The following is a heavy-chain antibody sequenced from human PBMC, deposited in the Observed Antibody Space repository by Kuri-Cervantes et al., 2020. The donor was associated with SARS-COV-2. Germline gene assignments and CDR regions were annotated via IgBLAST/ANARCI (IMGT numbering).Heavy chain of an antibody. J-gene: IGHJ4*02. CDR3: ARVKISSGSYYVVYFDY. V-gene: IGHV3-11*06. CDR2: ISSSSSYT. Sequence: LSLTCAAPGFTLSDYYMSWVRPAPGKGLEWVSYISSSSSYTDYADSVKGRFTISRDNAKNSLYLQKNSLRAEDTAVYYCARVKISSGSYYVVYFDYWGQGTLVTVSS. CDR1: GFTLSDYY. D-gene: IGHD1-26*01.